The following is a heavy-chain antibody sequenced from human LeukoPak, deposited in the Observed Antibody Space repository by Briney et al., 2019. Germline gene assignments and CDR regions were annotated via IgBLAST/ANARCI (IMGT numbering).Heavy chain of an antibody. CDR2: ISWNSGSI. J-gene: IGHJ6*02. CDR3: AKDIGSGWYYYYGMDV. V-gene: IGHV3-9*01. Sequence: PGRSLRLSCAASGFTFDDYAMHWVRQAPGKGLEWVSGISWNSGSIGYADSVKGRFTISRDNAKNSLYLQMNSLRAADTALYYCAKDIGSGWYYYYGMDVWGQGTTVTVSS. D-gene: IGHD6-19*01. CDR1: GFTFDDYA.